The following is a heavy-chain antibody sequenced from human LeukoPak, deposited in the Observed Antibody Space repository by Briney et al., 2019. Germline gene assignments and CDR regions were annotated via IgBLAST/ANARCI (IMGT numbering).Heavy chain of an antibody. CDR1: GFTFRSYE. J-gene: IGHJ3*02. Sequence: PGGSLRLSCAASGFTFRSYEMNWVRQAPGKGLEWVSYISSSGTIYYADSVKGRFTISRDNATNSLYLHMNSLRAEDTAVYYCARGGYCSGGTCYSYNAFDIWGQGTMVTVSS. CDR3: ARGGYCSGGTCYSYNAFDI. V-gene: IGHV3-48*03. D-gene: IGHD2-15*01. CDR2: ISSSGTI.